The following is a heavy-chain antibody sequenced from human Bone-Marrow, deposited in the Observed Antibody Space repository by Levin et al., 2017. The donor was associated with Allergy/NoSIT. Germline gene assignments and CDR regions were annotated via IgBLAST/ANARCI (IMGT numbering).Heavy chain of an antibody. Sequence: PSETLSLTCTVSGGSISSGDYYWSWIRQPPGKGLEWIGYIYYSGSTYYNPSLKSRVTISVDTSKNQFSLKLSSVTAADTAVYYCARDHVSTIFDEYYYYGMDVWGQGTTVTVSS. CDR1: GGSISSGDYY. CDR2: IYYSGST. V-gene: IGHV4-30-4*01. D-gene: IGHD3-3*01. J-gene: IGHJ6*02. CDR3: ARDHVSTIFDEYYYYGMDV.